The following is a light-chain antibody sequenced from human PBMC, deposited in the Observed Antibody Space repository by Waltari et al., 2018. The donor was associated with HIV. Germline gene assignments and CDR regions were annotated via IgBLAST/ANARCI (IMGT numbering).Light chain of an antibody. Sequence: ELVITQSPPTLSVSPGQRVTLSCTTSQSISAKVALYQQRPGQAPRLLIHEAATRPTGIPARFSGSGSGTEFTLTISSLQSEDVATYFCQQYDSGPRGITFGQGTMLEIK. J-gene: IGKJ2*01. CDR1: QSISAK. V-gene: IGKV3-15*01. CDR3: QQYDSGPRGIT. CDR2: EAA.